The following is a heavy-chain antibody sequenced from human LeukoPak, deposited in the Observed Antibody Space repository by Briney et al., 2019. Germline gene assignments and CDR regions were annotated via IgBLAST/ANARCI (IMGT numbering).Heavy chain of an antibody. Sequence: PSETLSLTCTVSGGSISTYYWSWIRQSPGKGLEWIGYIYYSGSTSYNPSLKSRVTISVDTSKNQFSLKLSSVTAAGTAVYYCARGGSGTYYHYWGQGTLVTVSS. J-gene: IGHJ4*02. CDR1: GGSISTYY. CDR2: IYYSGST. CDR3: ARGGSGTYYHY. D-gene: IGHD1-26*01. V-gene: IGHV4-59*01.